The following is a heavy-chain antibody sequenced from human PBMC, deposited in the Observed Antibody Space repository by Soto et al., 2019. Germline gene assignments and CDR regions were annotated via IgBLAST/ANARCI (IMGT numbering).Heavy chain of an antibody. V-gene: IGHV3-53*01. Sequence: GGSLRLSCAASGFTFSSNYMSWVRQAPGKGLEWVSVIYSGGSTYYADSVKGRFTISRDNSKNTLYLQMNSLRAEDTAVYYSARDSSGWYNWFDPWGQGTLVTVSS. J-gene: IGHJ5*02. CDR1: GFTFSSNY. D-gene: IGHD6-19*01. CDR3: ARDSSGWYNWFDP. CDR2: IYSGGST.